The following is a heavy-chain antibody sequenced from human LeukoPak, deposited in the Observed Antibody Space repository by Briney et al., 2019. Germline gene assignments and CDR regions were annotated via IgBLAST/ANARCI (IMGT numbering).Heavy chain of an antibody. CDR3: ARDNTMIAKGFDY. Sequence: GGSLRLSCAASGFTFSSYWMHWVRQAPGKGLVWVSRINSDASSTSYADSVKGRFTISRDNAKNTLYLQMNSLRAEDTAVYYCARDNTMIAKGFDYWGQGTLVTVSS. D-gene: IGHD3-22*01. CDR1: GFTFSSYW. V-gene: IGHV3-74*01. CDR2: INSDASST. J-gene: IGHJ4*02.